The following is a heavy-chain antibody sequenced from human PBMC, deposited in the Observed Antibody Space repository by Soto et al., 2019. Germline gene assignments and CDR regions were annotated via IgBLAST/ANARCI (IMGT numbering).Heavy chain of an antibody. D-gene: IGHD3-22*01. CDR1: GFMFNDYA. CDR3: SRGTYYPQSSGLHADY. J-gene: IGHJ4*02. Sequence: QTGGSLRLSCATSGFMFNDYAMYWVRQAPGQGLEWVAMISSDGNHQFYVDNVRGRFTVSRDSSKNTLNLQMNSLRPEDTAVYYCSRGTYYPQSSGLHADYWGPGTVVTVSS. CDR2: ISSDGNHQ. V-gene: IGHV3-30*03.